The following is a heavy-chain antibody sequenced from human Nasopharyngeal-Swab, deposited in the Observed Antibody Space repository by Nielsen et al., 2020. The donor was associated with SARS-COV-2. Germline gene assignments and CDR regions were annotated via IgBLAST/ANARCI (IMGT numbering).Heavy chain of an antibody. J-gene: IGHJ6*02. D-gene: IGHD5-24*01. V-gene: IGHV4-39*07. CDR2: IYYSGST. CDR3: ARDTVKRRWLQLDSGYYYYYGMDV. Sequence: WIRQPPGKGLEWIGSIYYSGSTYYNPSLKSRVTISVDTSENQFSLKLSSVTAADTAVYYCARDTVKRRWLQLDSGYYYYYGMDVWGQGTTVTVSS.